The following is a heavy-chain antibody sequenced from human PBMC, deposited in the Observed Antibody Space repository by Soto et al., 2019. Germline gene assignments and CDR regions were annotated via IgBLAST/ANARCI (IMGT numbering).Heavy chain of an antibody. D-gene: IGHD6-13*01. J-gene: IGHJ4*02. CDR3: ARGLSGGLVAAPPFPDY. CDR1: GGSISSYY. CDR2: IYYSGST. Sequence: QVQLQESGPGLVKPSETLSLTCTVSGGSISSYYWSWIRQPPGKGLEWIGYIYYSGSTNYNPSLKSRVTISVDTSKNQFSLKLSSVTAADTAVYYCARGLSGGLVAAPPFPDYWGQGTLVTVSS. V-gene: IGHV4-59*01.